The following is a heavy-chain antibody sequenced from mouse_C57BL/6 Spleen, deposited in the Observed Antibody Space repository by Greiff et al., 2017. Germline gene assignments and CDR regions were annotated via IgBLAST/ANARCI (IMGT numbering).Heavy chain of an antibody. CDR1: GYTFTSYW. D-gene: IGHD1-1*01. CDR2: IDPSDSET. J-gene: IGHJ2*01. Sequence: QVQLQQPGAELVRPGSSVKLSCKASGYTFTSYWMHWVKQRPIQGLAWIGNIDPSDSETHYNQKFKAKATLPVDKSSSTAYMQLSSLTSEDSAVYYCAINPSGSPFFDYWGQGTTLTVSS. V-gene: IGHV1-52*01. CDR3: AINPSGSPFFDY.